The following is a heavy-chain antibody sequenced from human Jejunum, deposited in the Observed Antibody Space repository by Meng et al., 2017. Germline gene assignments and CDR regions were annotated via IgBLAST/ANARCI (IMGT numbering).Heavy chain of an antibody. Sequence: QVHLVKSGAEVKKSGASVKVSCRASGYTFTDNWLHWMRQAPGQGLEWMGSINPNSSYTNYAQKFQDRVTMTRDTSISTAYMELSRLTFDDTAVYYCARVAVPGVGVWHYWGQGTLVTVSS. CDR1: GYTFTDNW. J-gene: IGHJ4*02. V-gene: IGHV1-2*02. CDR2: INPNSSYT. CDR3: ARVAVPGVGVWHY. D-gene: IGHD3-3*01.